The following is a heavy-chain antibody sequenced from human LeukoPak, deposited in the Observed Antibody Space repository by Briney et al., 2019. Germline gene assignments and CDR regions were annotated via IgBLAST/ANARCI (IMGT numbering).Heavy chain of an antibody. Sequence: ASVKVSCKASGGTFSSYAISWVRQAPGQGLEWMGRIIPILGIANYAQKFQGRVTITADKSTSTAYMELSSLRSEDTAVYYCASDIVGATTSFDYWGQGTLVTVSS. CDR3: ASDIVGATTSFDY. J-gene: IGHJ4*02. V-gene: IGHV1-69*04. CDR1: GGTFSSYA. D-gene: IGHD1-26*01. CDR2: IIPILGIA.